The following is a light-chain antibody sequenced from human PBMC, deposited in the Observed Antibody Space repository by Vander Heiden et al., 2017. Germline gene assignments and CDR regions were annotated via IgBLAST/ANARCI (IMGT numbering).Light chain of an antibody. Sequence: QSALTQPASVSGSPAQSVTLPCPRTSRDVGGYNYVSWFQPHPRRPTNLSRYEVRKRPSGVSNRFSGTKSGNTASLTISGLQAEDEDDYYCSSYTSSSTLVFGTGTKVTVL. CDR2: EVR. CDR3: SSYTSSSTLV. CDR1: SRDVGGYNY. J-gene: IGLJ1*01. V-gene: IGLV2-14*01.